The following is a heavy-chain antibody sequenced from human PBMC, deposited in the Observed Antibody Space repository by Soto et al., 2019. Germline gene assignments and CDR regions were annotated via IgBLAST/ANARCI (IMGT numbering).Heavy chain of an antibody. V-gene: IGHV3-73*01. Sequence: VQLVESGGGVVQPGRSLRLSCATSGFTFSGCVMHWVRQASGKGLEWVGHIRNKANNYAAAYAGSLKGRFTISRDDSKNTAYLQMDTLKTEDTAVYYCARSYGDDYYFGLDVWGQGTTVTVSS. CDR1: GFTFSGCV. CDR2: IRNKANNYAA. D-gene: IGHD4-17*01. J-gene: IGHJ6*02. CDR3: ARSYGDDYYFGLDV.